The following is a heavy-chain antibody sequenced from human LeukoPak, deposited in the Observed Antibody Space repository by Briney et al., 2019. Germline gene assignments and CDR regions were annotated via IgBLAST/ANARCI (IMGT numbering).Heavy chain of an antibody. CDR3: AKDGRFLEWLLLYYFDY. D-gene: IGHD3-3*01. J-gene: IGHJ4*02. CDR2: ISGSGGST. Sequence: PGGSLRLSCAASGFTFSSYAMSWVRQAPGKGLEWVSAISGSGGSTYYADSVKGRFTISRDNSKNTLCLQMNSLRAEDTAVYYCAKDGRFLEWLLLYYFDYWGQGTLVTVSS. CDR1: GFTFSSYA. V-gene: IGHV3-23*01.